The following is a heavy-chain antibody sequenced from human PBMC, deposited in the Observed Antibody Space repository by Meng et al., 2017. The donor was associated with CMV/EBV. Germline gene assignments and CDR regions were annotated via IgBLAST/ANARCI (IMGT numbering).Heavy chain of an antibody. CDR1: GFSLSTSGMC. J-gene: IGHJ4*02. Sequence: SGPTLVKPTQTLTLTCTFSGFSLSTSGMCVSWVRQPPGKALEWLALIEWDDDKYYSTSLKTRLTISKDTSKNQVVLTMTNMDPVDTATYYCARSFGVVIATYFDYWGQGTLVTVSS. D-gene: IGHD2-21*01. V-gene: IGHV2-70*20. CDR3: ARSFGVVIATYFDY. CDR2: IEWDDDK.